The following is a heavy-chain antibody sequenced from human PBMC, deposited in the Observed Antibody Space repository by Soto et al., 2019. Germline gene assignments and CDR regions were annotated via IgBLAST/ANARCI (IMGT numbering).Heavy chain of an antibody. CDR2: IYYSGST. D-gene: IGHD2-2*01. CDR1: GGSISSGGYY. J-gene: IGHJ4*02. Sequence: SETLSLTCTVSGGSISSGGYYWCWIRQHPGKGLEWIGYIYYSGSTYYNPSLKSRVTISVDTSKNQFSLKLSSVTAADTAVYYCARNLLHASDYWGQRTLVTVSS. CDR3: ARNLLHASDY. V-gene: IGHV4-31*03.